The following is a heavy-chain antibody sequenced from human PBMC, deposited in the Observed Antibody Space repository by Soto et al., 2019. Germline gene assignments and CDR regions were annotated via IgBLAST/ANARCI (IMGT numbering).Heavy chain of an antibody. Sequence: GGSLRLSCAASGFTFSSYSMNWVRQAPGKGLEWVSSISSSSSYIYYADSVKGRFTISRDNAKNSLYLQMNSLRAEDTAVYYCAYKHHRRGYYFDYWGQGTLVTVSS. V-gene: IGHV3-21*01. CDR1: GFTFSSYS. D-gene: IGHD1-20*01. CDR2: ISSSSSYI. CDR3: AYKHHRRGYYFDY. J-gene: IGHJ4*02.